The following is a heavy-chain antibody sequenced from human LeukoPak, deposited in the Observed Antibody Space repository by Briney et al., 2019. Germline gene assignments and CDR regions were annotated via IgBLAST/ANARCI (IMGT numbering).Heavy chain of an antibody. V-gene: IGHV3-23*01. CDR1: GFTFSNYA. CDR3: AKGGPIINSYFDY. CDR2: ISGNGERT. D-gene: IGHD2/OR15-2a*01. J-gene: IGHJ4*02. Sequence: GGSLRLSCAASGFTFSNYAMSWVRQAPGKGMEWVSIISGNGERTYYADSVKGRFTISRDNSKNTLYLQMNSLRAEDTAVYYCAKGGPIINSYFDYWGQGTLVTVSS.